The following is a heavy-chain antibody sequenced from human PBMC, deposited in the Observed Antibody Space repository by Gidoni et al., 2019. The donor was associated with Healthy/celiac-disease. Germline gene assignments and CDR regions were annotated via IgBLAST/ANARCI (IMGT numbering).Heavy chain of an antibody. D-gene: IGHD6-19*01. CDR2: IYSGGST. V-gene: IGHV3-53*01. Sequence: EVQLVESGGGLIQPGGSLRLSCAASGFTVSSNYMSWVRQAPGKGLEWVSVIYSGGSTYYADSVKGRFTISRDNSKNTLYLQMNSLRAEDTAVYYCARAGSSGHNGYDAFDIWGQGTMVTVSS. CDR1: GFTVSSNY. J-gene: IGHJ3*02. CDR3: ARAGSSGHNGYDAFDI.